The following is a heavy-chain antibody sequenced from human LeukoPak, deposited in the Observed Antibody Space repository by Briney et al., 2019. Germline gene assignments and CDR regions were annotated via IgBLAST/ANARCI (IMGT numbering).Heavy chain of an antibody. D-gene: IGHD3-3*01. J-gene: IGHJ6*02. CDR3: ARTTQTYYDFWSGYYRRASDYYGMDV. Sequence: GGSLRLSCAASGFTVSSNYMSWVRQAPGKGLEWVSVIYSGGSTYYADSVKGRFTISRDNSKNTLYLQMNSLRAEDTAVYYCARTTQTYYDFWSGYYRRASDYYGMDVWGQGTTVTVSS. V-gene: IGHV3-53*01. CDR1: GFTVSSNY. CDR2: IYSGGST.